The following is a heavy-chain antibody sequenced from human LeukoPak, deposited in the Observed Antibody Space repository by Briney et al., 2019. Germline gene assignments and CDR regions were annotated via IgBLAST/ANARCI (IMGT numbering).Heavy chain of an antibody. CDR3: AASLGPRDY. J-gene: IGHJ4*02. CDR2: ITSTSNSI. D-gene: IGHD7-27*01. Sequence: GGSLRLSCAASGFTFSSYETNWVRQAPGKGLEWISYITSTSNSIYYAESVKGRFTISRDNTKNSLYLQMDGLRVEDTALYFCAASLGPRDYWGQGILVTVSS. V-gene: IGHV3-48*03. CDR1: GFTFSSYE.